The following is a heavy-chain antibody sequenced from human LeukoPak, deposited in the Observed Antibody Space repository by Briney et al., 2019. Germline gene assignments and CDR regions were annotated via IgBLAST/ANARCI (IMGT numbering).Heavy chain of an antibody. CDR1: GFTLSNYL. CDR2: ISGSGGST. V-gene: IGHV3-23*01. Sequence: PGGSLRLSCAASGFTLSNYLVIWVRQAPGKGLEWVSAISGSGGSTKYADSVKGRFTNSGDNSKNTLYLQMNSLRAEDTAVYYCAKSQSGWYSFDYWGQGTLVTVSS. J-gene: IGHJ4*02. CDR3: AKSQSGWYSFDY. D-gene: IGHD6-19*01.